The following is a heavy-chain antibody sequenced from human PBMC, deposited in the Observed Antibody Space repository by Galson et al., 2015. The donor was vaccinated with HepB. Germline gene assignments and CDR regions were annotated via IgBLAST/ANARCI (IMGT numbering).Heavy chain of an antibody. CDR2: IRSKANSYAT. D-gene: IGHD1-26*01. CDR3: TRHMVGDDDYFDY. J-gene: IGHJ4*02. Sequence: SLRLSCAASGFTFSGSAMHWVRQASGKGLEWVGRIRSKANSYATAYAASVKGRFTISRDDPKNTAYLQMNSLKTEDTAVYYCTRHMVGDDDYFDYWGQGTLVTVSS. V-gene: IGHV3-73*01. CDR1: GFTFSGSA.